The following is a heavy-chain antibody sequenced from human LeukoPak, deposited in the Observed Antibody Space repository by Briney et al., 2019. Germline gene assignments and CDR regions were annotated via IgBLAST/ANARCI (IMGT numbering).Heavy chain of an antibody. CDR1: GGSIISSTYY. D-gene: IGHD6-19*01. CDR2: ISYSGST. CDR3: ARRAQWLVLGGAFDI. V-gene: IGHV4-39*01. J-gene: IGHJ3*02. Sequence: SETLSLTCTVSGGSIISSTYYWSWIRQPPGTGLEWIGSISYSGSTYYNPSLKSRVSTSVDTSKNQFSLKLGSVTAADTAVYYCARRAQWLVLGGAFDIWGQGTLVTVSS.